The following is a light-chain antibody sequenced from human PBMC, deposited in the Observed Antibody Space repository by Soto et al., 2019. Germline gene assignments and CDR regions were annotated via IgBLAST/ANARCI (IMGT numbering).Light chain of an antibody. Sequence: SGPTQPPPGCRAPRQKGPISSPGEHFNIGAGYDVHWYQQLPGTAPKLLIFGNRNRPSGVPDRFSGSKSGSSASLAITGLQAEDEADYYCHSYDTSLTGEVFGGGTK. CDR3: HSYDTSLTGEV. CDR2: GNR. CDR1: HFNIGAGYD. V-gene: IGLV1-40*01. J-gene: IGLJ3*02.